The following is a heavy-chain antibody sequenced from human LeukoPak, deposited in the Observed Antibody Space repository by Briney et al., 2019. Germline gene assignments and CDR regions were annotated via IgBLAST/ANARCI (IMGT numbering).Heavy chain of an antibody. J-gene: IGHJ6*03. CDR3: ARGNGSRWPHYHYMDV. Sequence: ASVKVSCKASGYAFTNHYMHWVRRAPGQGPEWMGLINHGGDITTSAQRFQDRITMTRDTSTSTDYMELRSLTSEDTAVYYCARGNGSRWPHYHYMDVWGKGTTVIVSS. V-gene: IGHV1-46*01. D-gene: IGHD6-13*01. CDR2: INHGGDIT. CDR1: GYAFTNHY.